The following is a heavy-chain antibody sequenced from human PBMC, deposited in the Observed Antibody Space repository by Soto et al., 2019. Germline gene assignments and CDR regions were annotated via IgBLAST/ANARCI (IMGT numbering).Heavy chain of an antibody. CDR3: TRDTYYYGSGGDDAFDI. CDR2: IKKDGSEK. V-gene: IGHV3-7*03. D-gene: IGHD3-10*01. J-gene: IGHJ3*02. CDR1: GFTFSSYW. Sequence: GGSLRLSCAASGFTFSSYWMHWVRQAPGKGLEWVANIKKDGSEKYCVDSVKGRFTISRDDSKSIAYLQMNSLKTEDTAVYYCTRDTYYYGSGGDDAFDIWGQGTMVTVSS.